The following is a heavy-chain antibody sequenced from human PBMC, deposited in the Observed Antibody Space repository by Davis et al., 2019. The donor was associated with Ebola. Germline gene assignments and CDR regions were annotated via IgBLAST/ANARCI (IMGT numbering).Heavy chain of an antibody. D-gene: IGHD2-21*02. CDR2: INPSGGNT. V-gene: IGHV1-46*01. CDR3: ARGYSPKCRGGDCVDDF. J-gene: IGHJ4*02. Sequence: ASVKVSCKASGYTFTSYYIHWVRQAPGQGLEWMGMINPSGGNTRYAQQFQGRVTMTRDPSITTAYMELRSLTVDDTAVYYCARGYSPKCRGGDCVDDFWGQGTLVTVST. CDR1: GYTFTSYY.